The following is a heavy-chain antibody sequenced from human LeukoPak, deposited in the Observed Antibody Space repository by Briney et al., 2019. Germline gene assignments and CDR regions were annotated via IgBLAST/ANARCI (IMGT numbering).Heavy chain of an antibody. CDR1: GFTVSSNY. CDR3: ARGGVNYWNPRY. D-gene: IGHD1-1*01. CDR2: IYSGGST. J-gene: IGHJ4*02. V-gene: IGHV3-53*01. Sequence: PGGSLRLSCAASGFTVSSNYMSWVRQAPGKGLEWVSVIYSGGSTYYADSVEGRFTISRDDSKNTIYLQMNSLRAEDTAVYYCARGGVNYWNPRYWGQGTLVTVSS.